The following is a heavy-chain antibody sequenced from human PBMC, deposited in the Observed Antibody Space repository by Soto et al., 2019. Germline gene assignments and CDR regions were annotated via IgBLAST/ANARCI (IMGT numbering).Heavy chain of an antibody. J-gene: IGHJ6*02. CDR3: ASGYYDSSGIYDYGMDV. D-gene: IGHD3-22*01. CDR2: IIPIFGTA. V-gene: IGHV1-69*13. Sequence: SVKVSCKASGCTFSSYAISWVRQAPGQGLEWMGGIIPIFGTANYAQKFQGRVTITADESTSTAYMELSSLRSEDTAVYYCASGYYDSSGIYDYGMDVWGQGTRFAVSS. CDR1: GCTFSSYA.